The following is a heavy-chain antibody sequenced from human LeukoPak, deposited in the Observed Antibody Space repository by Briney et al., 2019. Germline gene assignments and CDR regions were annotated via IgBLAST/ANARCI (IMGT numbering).Heavy chain of an antibody. CDR3: AIHIGYCSGGSCYPPAGDFDY. V-gene: IGHV1-18*01. CDR2: ISAYNGNT. Sequence: ASVKVSCKASGYTFTSHGISWVRQAPGQGLEWMGWISAYNGNTNYAQKLQGRVTMTTATSTSTAYMELRSLRSDDTAVYYCAIHIGYCSGGSCYPPAGDFDYWGQGTLVTVSS. J-gene: IGHJ4*02. CDR1: GYTFTSHG. D-gene: IGHD2-15*01.